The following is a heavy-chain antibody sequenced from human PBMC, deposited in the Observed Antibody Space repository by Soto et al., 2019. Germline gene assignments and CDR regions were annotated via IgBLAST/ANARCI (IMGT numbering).Heavy chain of an antibody. Sequence: QVQLQESGPGLVKPSETLSLTCTVSGGSMTGYFWSWIRQPAGKALEWIGHVYNSGNTDYNPSLASRITMAVDTSKRQFSRKVKSVTAADTAVDYCARTHWVSGTEYWGQGILVTFAS. CDR3: ARTHWVSGTEY. CDR2: VYNSGNT. V-gene: IGHV4-4*07. J-gene: IGHJ4*02. CDR1: GGSMTGYF. D-gene: IGHD6-19*01.